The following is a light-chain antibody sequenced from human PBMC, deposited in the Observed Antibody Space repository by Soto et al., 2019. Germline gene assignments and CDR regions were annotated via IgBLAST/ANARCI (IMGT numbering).Light chain of an antibody. Sequence: DIQLTQSPSSLSASVGDRVTITCQASQDISNHLNWYQQKPGKAPNLLIYDASDLETGVPSRFSGGGSGTFFSFIINSLQSEDIATYYCQKHDGVPLFGPGTKVEIK. CDR3: QKHDGVPL. CDR1: QDISNH. J-gene: IGKJ3*01. V-gene: IGKV1-33*01. CDR2: DAS.